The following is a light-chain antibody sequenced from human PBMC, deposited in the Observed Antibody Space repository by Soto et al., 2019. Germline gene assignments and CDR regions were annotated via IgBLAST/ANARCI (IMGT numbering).Light chain of an antibody. CDR1: QSVSSY. J-gene: IGKJ5*01. V-gene: IGKV3-11*01. CDR3: QQRSNWPT. CDR2: DAS. Sequence: EIVLTQSSATLSLSPGERATLSCRASQSVSSYLAWYQQKPGQAPRLLIYDASNRATGIPARFSGSGSGTDFTLTISSLEPEDFAVYYCQQRSNWPTFGQGTRLEIK.